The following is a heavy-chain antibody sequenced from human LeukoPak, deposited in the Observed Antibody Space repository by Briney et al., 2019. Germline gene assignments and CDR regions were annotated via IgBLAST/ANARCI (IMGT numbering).Heavy chain of an antibody. V-gene: IGHV4-59*08. CDR3: ARLHSSSWYSYQYGVDV. CDR2: VYYSGST. Sequence: SETLSLTCTVSGDSISSYYWSWIRQPPGKGLEWIGYVYYSGSTNYNPSFESRVTISVDTSKNQFSLNLKSVTAGDTAVYYCARLHSSSWYSYQYGVDVWGQGTTVTVSS. J-gene: IGHJ6*02. D-gene: IGHD6-13*01. CDR1: GDSISSYY.